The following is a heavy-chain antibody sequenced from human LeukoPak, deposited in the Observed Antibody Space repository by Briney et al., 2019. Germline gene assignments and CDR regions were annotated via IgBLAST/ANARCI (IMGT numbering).Heavy chain of an antibody. V-gene: IGHV4-59*08. J-gene: IGHJ4*02. CDR2: IYYSGST. D-gene: IGHD3-9*01. Sequence: SETLSPTCTVSGGSISSYYWSWIRQPPGKGLGWIGYIYYSGSTNYNPSLKSRVTISVDTSKNQFSLKLSSVTAADTAVYYCARQRGLRYFDYWGQGTLVTVSS. CDR1: GGSISSYY. CDR3: ARQRGLRYFDY.